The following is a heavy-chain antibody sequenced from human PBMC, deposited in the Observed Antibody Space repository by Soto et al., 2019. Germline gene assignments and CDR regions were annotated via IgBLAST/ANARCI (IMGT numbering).Heavy chain of an antibody. D-gene: IGHD3-10*01. CDR2: IIPIFGTA. Sequence: QVQLVQSGAEVKKPGSSVKVPCKASGGTFSSYAISWVRQAPGQGLEWMGGIIPIFGTANYAQKFQGRVTITADESTSTAYMELSSLRSEDTAVYYCARGGITMVRGVIIRAQLDYWGQGTLVTVSS. V-gene: IGHV1-69*01. J-gene: IGHJ4*02. CDR1: GGTFSSYA. CDR3: ARGGITMVRGVIIRAQLDY.